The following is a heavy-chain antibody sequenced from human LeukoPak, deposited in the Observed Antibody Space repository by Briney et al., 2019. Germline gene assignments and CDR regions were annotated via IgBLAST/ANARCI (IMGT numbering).Heavy chain of an antibody. D-gene: IGHD3-3*01. CDR3: AKDSNYDFWSGYYYFDY. CDR1: GFTFSSYG. Sequence: GGSLRLSCAASGFTFSSYGMHWVRQAPGKGLEWVAVISYDGSNKYYADPVKGRFTISRDNSKNTLYLQTNSLRAEDTAVYYCAKDSNYDFWSGYYYFDYWGQGTLVTVSS. V-gene: IGHV3-30*18. J-gene: IGHJ4*02. CDR2: ISYDGSNK.